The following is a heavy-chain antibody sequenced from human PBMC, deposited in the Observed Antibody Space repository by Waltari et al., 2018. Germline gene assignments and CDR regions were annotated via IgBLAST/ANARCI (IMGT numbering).Heavy chain of an antibody. D-gene: IGHD3-3*01. CDR3: ARDTGGNVLGYYYGMDV. CDR2: ISSSGTYI. CDR1: GFTFTNSY. J-gene: IGHJ6*02. Sequence: EVQLVESGGGLVKPGGSLRLSCAASGFTFTNSYMNWVRQASGQGMELVCSISSSGTYIDYADSVKGRFTISRDNANNSLYLQMNSLRAEDTAVYYCARDTGGNVLGYYYGMDVWGQGTTVTVSS. V-gene: IGHV3-21*06.